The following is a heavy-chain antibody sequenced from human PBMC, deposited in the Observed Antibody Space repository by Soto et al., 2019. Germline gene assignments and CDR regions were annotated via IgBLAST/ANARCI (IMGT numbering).Heavy chain of an antibody. CDR1: GYTFTGYY. D-gene: IGHD6-19*01. J-gene: IGHJ3*02. Sequence: ASVKVSCKASGYTFTGYYMHWVRQAPGQGLEWMGWINPNSGGTNYAQKFQGWVTMTRDTSISTACMELSRLRSDDTAVYYCAREPDMSVAGTDAFDIWGQGTMVTVSS. V-gene: IGHV1-2*04. CDR3: AREPDMSVAGTDAFDI. CDR2: INPNSGGT.